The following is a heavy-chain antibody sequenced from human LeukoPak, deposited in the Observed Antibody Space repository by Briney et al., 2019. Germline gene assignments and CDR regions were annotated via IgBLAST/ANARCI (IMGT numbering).Heavy chain of an antibody. Sequence: PGGSLRLSCAASGFTFSSYSMNWVRQAPGKGLEWVSSISSSSSYIYYADSVKGRFTISGDNAKNSLYLQMNSLRAEDTAVYYCARARLAAAGKWFDPWGQGTLVTVSS. CDR1: GFTFSSYS. CDR3: ARARLAAAGKWFDP. J-gene: IGHJ5*02. D-gene: IGHD6-13*01. V-gene: IGHV3-21*01. CDR2: ISSSSSYI.